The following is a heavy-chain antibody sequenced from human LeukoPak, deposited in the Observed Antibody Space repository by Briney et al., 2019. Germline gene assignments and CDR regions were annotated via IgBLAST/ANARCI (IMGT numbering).Heavy chain of an antibody. D-gene: IGHD4-17*01. Sequence: PGGSLRLSCAASGFTFSSYWMSWVRQAPVKELEWVANIKQDGSEKYYVDSVKGRFTISRDNAKNSLYLQMNSLRAEDTAVYYCARDEREFYCDYALGYWGQGTLVTVSS. CDR2: IKQDGSEK. CDR1: GFTFSSYW. CDR3: ARDEREFYCDYALGY. V-gene: IGHV3-7*01. J-gene: IGHJ4*02.